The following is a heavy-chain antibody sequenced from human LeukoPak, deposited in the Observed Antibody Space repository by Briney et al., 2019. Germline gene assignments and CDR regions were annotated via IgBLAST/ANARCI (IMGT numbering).Heavy chain of an antibody. J-gene: IGHJ4*02. V-gene: IGHV3-15*07. CDR3: ARGGYTGSDVGDY. CDR2: IKSKTDGGTT. Sequence: PGGSLRLSCAASGFTFSNAWMNWVRQTPGKGLEWVGRIKSKTDGGTTDYAAPVKGRFTISRDDSKDTLFLQMNSLRAEDTAIYYCARGGYTGSDVGDYWGQGTLVTVSS. CDR1: GFTFSNAW. D-gene: IGHD1-26*01.